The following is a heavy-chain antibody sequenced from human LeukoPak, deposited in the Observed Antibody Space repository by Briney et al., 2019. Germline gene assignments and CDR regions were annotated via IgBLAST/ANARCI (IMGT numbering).Heavy chain of an antibody. Sequence: SETLSLTCTVSGGSVSSGSYYWSWIRQPPGKGLEWIGEINHSGSTNYNPSLKSRVTISVDTSKNQFSLKLSSVTAADTAVYYCARGVTWRSRFDPWGQGTLVTVSS. CDR2: INHSGST. J-gene: IGHJ5*02. V-gene: IGHV4-39*07. CDR3: ARGVTWRSRFDP. D-gene: IGHD1-26*01. CDR1: GGSVSSGSYY.